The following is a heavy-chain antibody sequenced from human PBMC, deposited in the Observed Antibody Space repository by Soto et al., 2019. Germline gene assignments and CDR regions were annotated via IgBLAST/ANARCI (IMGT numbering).Heavy chain of an antibody. D-gene: IGHD1-26*01. CDR1: GFTFSSYG. CDR3: ARNSGSYHYYYYGMDV. CDR2: IWYDGSNK. V-gene: IGHV3-33*01. J-gene: IGHJ6*02. Sequence: GGSLRLSCAASGFTFSSYGMHWVRQAPGKGLEWVAVIWYDGSNKYYADSVKGRFTISRDNSKNTLYLQMNSLRAEDTAVYYCARNSGSYHYYYYGMDVWGQGTKVTVSS.